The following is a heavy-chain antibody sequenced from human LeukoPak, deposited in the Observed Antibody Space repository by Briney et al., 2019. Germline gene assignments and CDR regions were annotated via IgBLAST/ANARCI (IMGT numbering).Heavy chain of an antibody. V-gene: IGHV3-7*01. CDR2: IKQDGSEK. CDR3: ARGAAAGTNYFDY. J-gene: IGHJ4*02. Sequence: GGSLRLSCAASGFTFSSYWMSWVRQAPGKGLEWVANIKQDGSEKYYVDSVKGRFTISRDNAKNSLYLQMNSLRAEDTAVYYCARGAAAGTNYFDYWGQGTLVTVSS. CDR1: GFTFSSYW. D-gene: IGHD6-13*01.